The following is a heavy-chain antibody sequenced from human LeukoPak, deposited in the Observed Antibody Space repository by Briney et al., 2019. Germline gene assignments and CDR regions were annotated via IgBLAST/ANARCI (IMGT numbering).Heavy chain of an antibody. D-gene: IGHD2-15*01. CDR3: ARVLRYCSGGNCYSGGLGYMDV. J-gene: IGHJ6*03. CDR1: GFTFSSYW. V-gene: IGHV3-7*01. CDR2: IKQDGSEK. Sequence: GGSLRLSCAGSGFTFSSYWMSWVRQAPGKGLEWVANIKQDGSEKYYVDSVKGRFTISRDNAKNSLYLQMNSLRAEDTAVYYCARVLRYCSGGNCYSGGLGYMDVWGKGTTVTISS.